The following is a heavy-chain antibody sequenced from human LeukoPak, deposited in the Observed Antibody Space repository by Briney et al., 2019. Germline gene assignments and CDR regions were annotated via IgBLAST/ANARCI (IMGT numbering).Heavy chain of an antibody. CDR1: GLTVSSNY. CDR3: ARICSSTSCASYYYYYMDV. Sequence: GGSLRLSCAASGLTVSSNYMSWVRQAPGKGLEWVSVIYSGGSTYYAGSVKGRFTISRDNSKNTLYLQMNSLRAEDTAVYYCARICSSTSCASYYYYYMDVWGKGTTVTVSS. CDR2: IYSGGST. D-gene: IGHD2-2*01. V-gene: IGHV3-53*01. J-gene: IGHJ6*03.